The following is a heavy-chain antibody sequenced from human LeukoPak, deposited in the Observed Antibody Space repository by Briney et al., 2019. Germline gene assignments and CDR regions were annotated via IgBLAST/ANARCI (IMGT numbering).Heavy chain of an antibody. CDR2: INSDGSST. CDR1: GFTFSGYW. V-gene: IGHV3-74*01. CDR3: AREEGAGNSYYYYYGMDV. Sequence: GGSLRLSCAASGFTFSGYWMHWVRQAPGKGLVWVSRINSDGSSTSYADSVKGRFTISRDNAKNTLYLQMNSLRAEDTAVYYCAREEGAGNSYYYYYGMDVWGQGTTVTVSS. D-gene: IGHD3-10*01. J-gene: IGHJ6*02.